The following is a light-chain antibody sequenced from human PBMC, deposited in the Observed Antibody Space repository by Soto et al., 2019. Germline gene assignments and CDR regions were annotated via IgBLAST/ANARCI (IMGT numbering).Light chain of an antibody. CDR2: AVS. J-gene: IGLJ3*02. Sequence: QSVLTQPASVSGSPGQSITISRTGTSGDVGGYTSVSWYQHHPGRAPKFIIYAVSNRPSGVSHRFSGSKSGNTASLTISELQAADEADYYCSSYTSSSALVFGGGTKSPS. CDR1: SGDVGGYTS. V-gene: IGLV2-14*01. CDR3: SSYTSSSALV.